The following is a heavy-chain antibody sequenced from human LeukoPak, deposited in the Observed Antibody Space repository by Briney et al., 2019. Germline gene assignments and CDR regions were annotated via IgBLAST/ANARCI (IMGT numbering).Heavy chain of an antibody. Sequence: KTSETLSLTCAVSGGSISSYYWSWIRQPAGKGLEWIGRIYTSGSTNYNPSLKSRVTMSVDTSKNQFSLKLSSVTAADTAVYYCARESYFDWPAHRWFDPWGQGTLVTVSS. CDR3: ARESYFDWPAHRWFDP. V-gene: IGHV4-4*07. CDR2: IYTSGST. J-gene: IGHJ5*02. D-gene: IGHD3-9*01. CDR1: GGSISSYY.